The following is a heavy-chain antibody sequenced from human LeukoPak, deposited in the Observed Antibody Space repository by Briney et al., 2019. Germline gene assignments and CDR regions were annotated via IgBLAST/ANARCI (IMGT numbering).Heavy chain of an antibody. D-gene: IGHD3-22*01. J-gene: IGHJ6*03. V-gene: IGHV4-59*01. CDR3: ARETYYYDSSGYYYWYMDV. CDR2: IYYSGST. CDR1: GGSISSYY. Sequence: PSETLSLTCTVSGGSISSYYWSWIRQPPGKGLEWIGYIYYSGSTNYNPSLKSRVTISVDTSKNQFSLKLSSVTAADTAVYYCARETYYYDSSGYYYWYMDVWGKGTTVTVSS.